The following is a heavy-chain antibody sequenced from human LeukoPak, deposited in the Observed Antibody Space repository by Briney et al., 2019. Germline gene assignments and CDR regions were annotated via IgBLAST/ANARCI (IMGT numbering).Heavy chain of an antibody. CDR2: IYAGDSDA. V-gene: IGHV5-51*01. Sequence: GASLQISCKGSGSSFTSYWISWVRQMPGKGLEWMGIIYAGDSDARYSPSFQGQVTMSVAKSINTAYLQWSSLKASDTAMYYCARRRGCSDSACPPDYWGQGTLVTVSS. CDR1: GSSFTSYW. CDR3: ARRRGCSDSACPPDY. J-gene: IGHJ4*02. D-gene: IGHD5-12*01.